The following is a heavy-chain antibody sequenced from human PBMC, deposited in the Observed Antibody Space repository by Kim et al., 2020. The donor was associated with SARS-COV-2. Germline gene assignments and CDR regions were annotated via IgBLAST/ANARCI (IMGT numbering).Heavy chain of an antibody. V-gene: IGHV3-23*01. CDR2: ISGRGDGS. CDR1: GFSFSSYG. J-gene: IGHJ4*02. Sequence: GGSLRLSCAASGFSFSSYGMTWVRQAPGKGLEWVSGISGRGDGSYHADSVKGRFTISRGNSKNMLYLEMNTLRAEDTAIYYCAKEWSSHGPSQSEYWGQGTLVTVSS. D-gene: IGHD2-8*01. CDR3: AKEWSSHGPSQSEY.